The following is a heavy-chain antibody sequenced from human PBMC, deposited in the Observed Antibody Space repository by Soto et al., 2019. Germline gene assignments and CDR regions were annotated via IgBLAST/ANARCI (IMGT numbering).Heavy chain of an antibody. J-gene: IGHJ6*02. CDR2: FSGGRDTT. CDR1: GVTCIGYS. D-gene: IGHD6-6*01. V-gene: IGHV3-23*01. Sequence: GVSLRLSCGSSGVTCIGYSMSWVRPNPGQRLEWVATFSGGRDTTWHADSVKGRFTVTRDSSKNTLYMQMNSLGAEDTAVYYCAKDPGSSRSCYYYGMDVWGQGTTVNVSS. CDR3: AKDPGSSRSCYYYGMDV.